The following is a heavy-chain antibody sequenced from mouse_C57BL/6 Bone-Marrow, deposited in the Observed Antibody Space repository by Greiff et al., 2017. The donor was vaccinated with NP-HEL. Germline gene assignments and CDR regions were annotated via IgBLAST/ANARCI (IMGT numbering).Heavy chain of an antibody. Sequence: VSGFSLTSYGVHWVRQSPGKGLEWLGVIWSGGSTDYNAAFISRLSISKDNSKSQVFFKMNSLQADDTAIYYCARSGWLLRKDYYAMDYWGQGTSVTVSS. D-gene: IGHD2-3*01. V-gene: IGHV2-2*01. CDR1: GFSLTSYG. CDR2: IWSGGST. J-gene: IGHJ4*01. CDR3: ARSGWLLRKDYYAMDY.